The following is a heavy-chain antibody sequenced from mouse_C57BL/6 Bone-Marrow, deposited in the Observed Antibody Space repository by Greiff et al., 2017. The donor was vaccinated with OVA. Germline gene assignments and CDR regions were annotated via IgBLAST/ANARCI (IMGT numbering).Heavy chain of an antibody. CDR1: GFTFSDFY. J-gene: IGHJ2*01. CDR2: SRNKANDYTT. CDR3: ARDGGLTGSFDY. D-gene: IGHD4-1*01. Sequence: EVKLMESGGGLVQSGRSLRLSCATSGFTFSDFYMEWVRQAPGKGLEWIAASRNKANDYTTEYSASVKGRFIVSRDTSQSILYLQMNALRAEDTAIYYCARDGGLTGSFDYWGQGTTLTVSS. V-gene: IGHV7-1*01.